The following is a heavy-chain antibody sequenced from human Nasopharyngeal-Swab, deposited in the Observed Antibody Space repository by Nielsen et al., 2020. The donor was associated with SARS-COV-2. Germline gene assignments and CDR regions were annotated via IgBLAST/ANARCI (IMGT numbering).Heavy chain of an antibody. CDR3: ARGQDAYYYMDV. Sequence: SETLSSTCVLFGGTLNGFHWKGIRQTPGKGLEWIGEINERGSGNYNPSLWSRVTISPGTSNIQFSLKLNSVTAADTAVYYCARGQDAYYYMDVWGEGTTVTVSS. D-gene: IGHD2-15*01. V-gene: IGHV4-34*01. J-gene: IGHJ6*03. CDR1: GGTLNGFH. CDR2: INERGSG.